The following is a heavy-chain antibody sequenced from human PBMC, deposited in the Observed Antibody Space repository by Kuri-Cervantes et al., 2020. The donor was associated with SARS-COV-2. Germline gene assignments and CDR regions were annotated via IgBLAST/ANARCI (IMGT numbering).Heavy chain of an antibody. CDR3: AKDMRKGSERNYYGMDV. V-gene: IGHV3-30-3*01. CDR2: ISYDGSNK. D-gene: IGHD1-1*01. J-gene: IGHJ6*02. CDR1: GFTFSSYA. Sequence: LSLTCAASGFTFSSYAMHWVRQAPGKGLEWVAVISYDGSNKYYADSVKGRFTISRDNSKNTLYLQMNSLRAEDTALYYCAKDMRKGSERNYYGMDVWGQGTTVTVSS.